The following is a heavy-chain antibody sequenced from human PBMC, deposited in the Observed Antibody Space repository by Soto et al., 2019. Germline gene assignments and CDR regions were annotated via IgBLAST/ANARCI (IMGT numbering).Heavy chain of an antibody. J-gene: IGHJ4*02. V-gene: IGHV1-3*01. D-gene: IGHD6-13*01. CDR1: GYIFTSYA. Sequence: EASVKVSWKASGYIFTSYANHWVRQAPGQRLEWMGWINAGNGNTKYSQKFQGRVTISADKSISTAYLQWSSLKASDTAMYYCARLGWSGGYTRIAAADHWGQGTLVTVSS. CDR2: INAGNGNT. CDR3: ARLGWSGGYTRIAAADH.